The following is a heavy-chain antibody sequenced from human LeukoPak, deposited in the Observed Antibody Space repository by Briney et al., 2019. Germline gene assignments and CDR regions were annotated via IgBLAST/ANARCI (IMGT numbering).Heavy chain of an antibody. V-gene: IGHV1-46*01. CDR3: ARDLTYYYDSSGPGY. D-gene: IGHD3-22*01. Sequence: ASVKVSFTASGYTFTSYYMHWVRPAPGQGLEWMGIINPSGGSTSYAQKFQGRVTMTRDTSTSTVYMELSSLRSEDTAVYYCARDLTYYYDSSGPGYWGQGTLVTVSS. CDR1: GYTFTSYY. J-gene: IGHJ4*02. CDR2: INPSGGST.